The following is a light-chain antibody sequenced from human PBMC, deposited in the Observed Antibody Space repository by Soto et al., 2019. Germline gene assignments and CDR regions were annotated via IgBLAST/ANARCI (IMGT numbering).Light chain of an antibody. V-gene: IGLV2-14*01. CDR1: SSYVGGYNY. CDR3: RSYTRSMTIVV. Sequence: SALTPPASVSGSTGQSITISCTGTSSYVGGYNYVSWYQQHPGKAPKLMIYEVSNRPSALSNRFSGSKSGKTASLTISGLQAEDEDDYYCRSYTRSMTIVVFLGGT. J-gene: IGLJ2*01. CDR2: EVS.